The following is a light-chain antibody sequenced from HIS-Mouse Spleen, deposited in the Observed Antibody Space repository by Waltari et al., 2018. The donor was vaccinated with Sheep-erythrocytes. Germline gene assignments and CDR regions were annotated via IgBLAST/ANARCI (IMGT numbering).Light chain of an antibody. CDR3: YSTDSSGNHWV. J-gene: IGLJ3*02. CDR2: EDS. Sequence: SYDLTQPPSVSVPPGQTARIPCSGDALPKKYASLYQQKSGQAPVLVIYEDSKRPSGIPERFSGSTSGTMATLTISGAQVEDEADYYCYSTDSSGNHWVFGGGTKLTVL. CDR1: ALPKKY. V-gene: IGLV3-10*01.